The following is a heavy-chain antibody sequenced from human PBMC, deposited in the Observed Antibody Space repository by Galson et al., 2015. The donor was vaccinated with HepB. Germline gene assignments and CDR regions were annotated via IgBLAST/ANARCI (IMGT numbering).Heavy chain of an antibody. CDR2: VSPYNGNT. CDR1: GDTFRSHL. D-gene: IGHD3-10*01. CDR3: ARVAMSNYYFDY. Sequence: SVKVSCKASGDTFRSHLISWVRQAPGQGLEWMGWVSPYNGNTNYAQKFQGRVTMTTDTSTTTASMELRSLRSDDTAVYYCARVAMSNYYFDYWGQGTLVTVSS. J-gene: IGHJ4*02. V-gene: IGHV1-18*01.